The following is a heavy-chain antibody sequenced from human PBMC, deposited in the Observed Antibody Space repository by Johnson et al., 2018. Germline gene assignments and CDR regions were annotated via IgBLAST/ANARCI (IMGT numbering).Heavy chain of an antibody. CDR2: IKQDGSEK. D-gene: IGHD5-12*01. CDR1: GFTFSSYW. Sequence: VQLVQSGGGLVQPGGSLRLSCEASGFTFSSYWMSWVRQAPGKGLEWVANIKQDGSEKYYVDSVKGRFTISRDNAKNSLYLQMNSLRAEDPAVYYCARGDSGFDYGSSYYFYYMDVWGKGTTVTVSS. V-gene: IGHV3-7*04. CDR3: ARGDSGFDYGSSYYFYYMDV. J-gene: IGHJ6*03.